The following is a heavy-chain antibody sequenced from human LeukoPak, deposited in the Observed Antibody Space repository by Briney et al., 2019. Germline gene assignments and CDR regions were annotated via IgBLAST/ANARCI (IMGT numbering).Heavy chain of an antibody. Sequence: SVKVSCKASGGTFSSYAISWVRQAPGQGLEWMGGIIPIFGTANYAQKFQGRVTITTDESTSTAYMELSSLRSEDTAVYYCARAIAAAGTENYYYYMDVWGKGTKVTVSS. J-gene: IGHJ6*03. CDR2: IIPIFGTA. CDR1: GGTFSSYA. D-gene: IGHD6-13*01. V-gene: IGHV1-69*05. CDR3: ARAIAAAGTENYYYYMDV.